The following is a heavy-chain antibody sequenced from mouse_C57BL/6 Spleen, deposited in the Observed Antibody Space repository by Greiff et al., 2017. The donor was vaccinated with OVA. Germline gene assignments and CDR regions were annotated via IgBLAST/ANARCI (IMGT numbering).Heavy chain of an antibody. J-gene: IGHJ4*01. D-gene: IGHD4-1*01. Sequence: QVQLQQSGAELVKPGASVKISCKASGYAFSSYWMNWVKQRPGKGLEWIGQIYPGDGDTNYNGKFKGKATLTADKSSSTAYMQLSSLTSEDSAVYFCATELGRGYAMDYWGQGTSVTVSS. CDR3: ATELGRGYAMDY. V-gene: IGHV1-80*01. CDR2: IYPGDGDT. CDR1: GYAFSSYW.